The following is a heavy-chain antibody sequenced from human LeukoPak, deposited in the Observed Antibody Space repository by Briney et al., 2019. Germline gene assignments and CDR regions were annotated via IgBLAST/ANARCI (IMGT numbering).Heavy chain of an antibody. CDR2: IYYSGST. J-gene: IGHJ4*02. CDR1: GGSFSGYY. CDR3: ARGVAGSSVDY. Sequence: PSETLSLTCAVYGGSFSGYYWSWIRQHPGKGLEWIGYIYYSGSTYYNPSLKSRVTISVDTSKNQFSLKLSSVTAADTAVYYCARGVAGSSVDYWGQGTLVTVSS. V-gene: IGHV4-31*11. D-gene: IGHD6-19*01.